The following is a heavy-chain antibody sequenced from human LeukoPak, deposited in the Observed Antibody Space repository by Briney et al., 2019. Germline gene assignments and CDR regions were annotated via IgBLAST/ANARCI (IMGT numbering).Heavy chain of an antibody. J-gene: IGHJ4*02. Sequence: PGGSLRLSCAASGFTFSDYYMSWIRQAPGKGLEWVSYISSRGSTIYYADSVKGRFTISRDNAKNSLYLQMNSLRAEDTAVYYCARDWYDSSGYYSGVDYWGQGTLVTVSS. CDR2: ISSRGSTI. CDR1: GFTFSDYY. CDR3: ARDWYDSSGYYSGVDY. D-gene: IGHD3-22*01. V-gene: IGHV3-11*01.